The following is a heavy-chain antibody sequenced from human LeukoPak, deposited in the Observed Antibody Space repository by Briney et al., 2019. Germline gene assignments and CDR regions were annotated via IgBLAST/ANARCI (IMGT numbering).Heavy chain of an antibody. CDR3: ARDTSGSYFFDY. V-gene: IGHV4-39*07. Sequence: PSETLSLTCTVSGGSISSSSYYWGWIRQPPGKGLEWIGSIYYSGSTYYNPSLKSRVTISVDTSKSQFSLKLGSLTAADTAVYYCARDTSGSYFFDYWGQGTLVTVSS. D-gene: IGHD1-26*01. CDR1: GGSISSSSYY. CDR2: IYYSGST. J-gene: IGHJ4*02.